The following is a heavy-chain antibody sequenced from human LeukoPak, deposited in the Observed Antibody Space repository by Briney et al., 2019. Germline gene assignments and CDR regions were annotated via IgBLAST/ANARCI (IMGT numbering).Heavy chain of an antibody. CDR1: GYTFTSYA. V-gene: IGHV1-3*01. Sequence: ASVKVSCKASGYTFTSYAMHWVRQAPGQRLEWMAWINGGNGNTKYSQKFQGRVTITRDTSASTVYMELSRLRSDDTAVYYCARGGDYDSSGYVDAFDIWGQGTMVTVSS. CDR2: INGGNGNT. CDR3: ARGGDYDSSGYVDAFDI. J-gene: IGHJ3*02. D-gene: IGHD3-22*01.